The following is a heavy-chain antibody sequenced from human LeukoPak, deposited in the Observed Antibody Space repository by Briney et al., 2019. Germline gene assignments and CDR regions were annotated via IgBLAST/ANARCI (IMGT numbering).Heavy chain of an antibody. Sequence: SETLSLTCTVSGGSISSYYWSWIRQPPGKGLEWIGYIYYSGSTNYNPSLKSRVTISVDTSKNQFSLKLSSVTAADTAVYYCARAGYSYGYYYYGMDVWGQGTTVTVSS. V-gene: IGHV4-59*01. D-gene: IGHD5-18*01. J-gene: IGHJ6*02. CDR3: ARAGYSYGYYYYGMDV. CDR2: IYYSGST. CDR1: GGSISSYY.